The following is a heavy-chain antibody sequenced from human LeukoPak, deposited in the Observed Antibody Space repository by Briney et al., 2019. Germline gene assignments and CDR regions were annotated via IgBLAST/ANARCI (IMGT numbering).Heavy chain of an antibody. CDR3: AKDLAGYYYGMDV. CDR1: GFTFSSYW. CDR2: ISWDGGST. J-gene: IGHJ6*02. V-gene: IGHV3-43*01. Sequence: GGSLRLSCAASGFTFSSYWMNWVRQAPGKGLEWVSLISWDGGSTYYADSVKGRFTISRDNSKNSLYLQMNSLRTEDTALYYCAKDLAGYYYGMDVWGQGTTVTVSS.